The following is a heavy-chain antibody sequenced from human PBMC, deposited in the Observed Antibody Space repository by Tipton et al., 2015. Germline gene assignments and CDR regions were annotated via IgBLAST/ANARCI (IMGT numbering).Heavy chain of an antibody. Sequence: GSLRLSCAASGFIFTDYYMSWLRQAPGKGLEWLSYISTNSRTIYYIDSVKGRFTISRDNAKNSLYLQMSSLGAEDTAVYYCARSGGYGWDHWGQGTLVTVSS. CDR1: GFIFTDYY. D-gene: IGHD1-1*01. CDR2: ISTNSRTI. J-gene: IGHJ4*02. CDR3: ARSGGYGWDH. V-gene: IGHV3-11*04.